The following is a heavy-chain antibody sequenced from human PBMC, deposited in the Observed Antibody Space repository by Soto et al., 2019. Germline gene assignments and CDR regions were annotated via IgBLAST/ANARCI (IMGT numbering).Heavy chain of an antibody. CDR3: AASVVAPTWRQFFYFDY. CDR2: VYYSGNS. J-gene: IGHJ4*02. V-gene: IGHV4-39*01. Sequence: PSETLSLTCTVSGDSITKNSYYWGWVRQPPGEALEWIGSVYYSGNSYYNPSLKSRVSISVDSSKNQFSLKVTSVSATDTAIYYCAASVVAPTWRQFFYFDYWGQGALVTVSS. D-gene: IGHD2-15*01. CDR1: GDSITKNSYY.